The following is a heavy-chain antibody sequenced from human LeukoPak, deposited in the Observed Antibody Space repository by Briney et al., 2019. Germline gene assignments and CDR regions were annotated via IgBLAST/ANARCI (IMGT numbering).Heavy chain of an antibody. CDR1: GFTFSSYA. D-gene: IGHD2-15*01. CDR2: ISGSGGST. J-gene: IGHJ4*02. V-gene: IGHV3-23*01. CDR3: AKALCGGSCYSFDY. Sequence: GGSLRLSCAASGFTFSSYAMSWVRQAPGKGPEWVSAISGSGGSTYYADSVKGRFTISRDNSKNTLYLQMNSLRAEDTAVYYCAKALCGGSCYSFDYWGQGTLVTVSS.